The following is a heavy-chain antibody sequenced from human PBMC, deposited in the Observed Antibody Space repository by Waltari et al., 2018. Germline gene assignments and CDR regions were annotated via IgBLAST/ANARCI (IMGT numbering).Heavy chain of an antibody. CDR2: INPSGGST. V-gene: IGHV1-46*01. Sequence: QVQLVQSGAEVKKPGASVKISCKTSEYTFTSSYIHWVRQAPGQGLEWMGRINPSGGSTIYAQKFQCRVTMTRDTSTSTVYMELSSLRSEDTAVYYCALDTGALWMDVWGQGTTVTVSS. J-gene: IGHJ6*02. CDR1: EYTFTSSY. D-gene: IGHD2-21*01. CDR3: ALDTGALWMDV.